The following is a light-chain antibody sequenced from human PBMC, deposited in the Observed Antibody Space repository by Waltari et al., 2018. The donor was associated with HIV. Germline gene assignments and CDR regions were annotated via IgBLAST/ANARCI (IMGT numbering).Light chain of an antibody. CDR3: AVWDDSVNGYV. CDR1: SANLGTYV. J-gene: IGLJ1*01. V-gene: IGLV1-44*01. CDR2: GRD. Sequence: QSALTQPPSTSGTPGQTVTISCSGSSANLGTYVVTWFQQVPGSAPKLLVSGRDQRPSGVPDRFSGSKSGTSGSLAISGLQSEDEGDYYCAVWDDSVNGYVFGTGTKVTVL.